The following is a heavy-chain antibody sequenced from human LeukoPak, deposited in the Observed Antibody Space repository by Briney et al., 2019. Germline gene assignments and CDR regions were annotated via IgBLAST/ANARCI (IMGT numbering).Heavy chain of an antibody. V-gene: IGHV3-23*01. CDR2: ISGSGGST. Sequence: GGSLRLSCAASGFTFSSYAMSWVRQAPGKGLEWVSAISGSGGSTYYADSVKGRFTISRDNSKNTLYLQMNSLRAEDTAVYYCAKGPPVLLWFGELTNTDFDYWGQGTLVTVSS. D-gene: IGHD3-10*01. CDR1: GFTFSSYA. CDR3: AKGPPVLLWFGELTNTDFDY. J-gene: IGHJ4*02.